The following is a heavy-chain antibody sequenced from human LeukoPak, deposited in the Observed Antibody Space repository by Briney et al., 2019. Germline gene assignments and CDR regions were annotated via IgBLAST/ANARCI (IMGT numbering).Heavy chain of an antibody. CDR3: ARVVGATLDQNCDY. CDR1: GYTFTGYY. CDR2: INPNSGGT. V-gene: IGHV1-2*02. J-gene: IGHJ4*02. Sequence: GASVKVSCKASGYTFTGYYMHWVRQAPGQGLERMGWINPNSGGTNYAQKLQGRVTMTTDTSTSTAYMELRSLRSDDTAVYYCARVVGATLDQNCDYWGQGTLVTVSS. D-gene: IGHD1-26*01.